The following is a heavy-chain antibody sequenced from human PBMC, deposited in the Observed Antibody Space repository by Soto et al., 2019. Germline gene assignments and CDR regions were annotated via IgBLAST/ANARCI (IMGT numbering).Heavy chain of an antibody. V-gene: IGHV3-30-3*01. J-gene: IGHJ4*02. CDR2: ISYDGSNK. CDR3: ARGEPRDY. Sequence: QVQLVESGGGVVQPGRSLRLSCAASGFTFSSYAMHWVRQAPGKGLEWVAVISYDGSNKYYADSVKGRFTISRDNSKNTLYLQMNSLRAEDTAVYYCARGEPRDYLGQGTLVTVSS. CDR1: GFTFSSYA.